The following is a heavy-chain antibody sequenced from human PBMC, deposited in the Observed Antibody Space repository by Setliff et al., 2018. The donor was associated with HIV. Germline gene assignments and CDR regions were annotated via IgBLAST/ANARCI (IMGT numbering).Heavy chain of an antibody. J-gene: IGHJ4*02. Sequence: PSETLSLTCAVYGGSFSAYYWTWIRQPPGKGLEWIGEINHRGSTSYNPSLRSRVTLAVDTSKKQFSLKLSSITAADTAVYFCARAADYYDSSGYWAPPRYFDDWGQGTLVTVSS. V-gene: IGHV4-34*01. CDR2: INHRGST. CDR1: GGSFSAYY. CDR3: ARAADYYDSSGYWAPPRYFDD. D-gene: IGHD3-22*01.